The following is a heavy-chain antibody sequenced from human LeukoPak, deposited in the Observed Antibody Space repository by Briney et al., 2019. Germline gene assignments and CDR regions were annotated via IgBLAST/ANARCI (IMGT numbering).Heavy chain of an antibody. CDR1: GFTFSSYG. CDR2: ISYDGSNK. V-gene: IGHV3-30*18. J-gene: IGHJ4*02. D-gene: IGHD5-18*01. CDR3: AKIRPWIQRWLEMDY. Sequence: PGRSLRLSCAASGFTFSSYGMHWVRQAPGKGLEWVAVISYDGSNKYYADSVQGRFTISRDNSKNTLYLQMNSLRAADTAVYYCAKIRPWIQRWLEMDYWGQGTPVTVSS.